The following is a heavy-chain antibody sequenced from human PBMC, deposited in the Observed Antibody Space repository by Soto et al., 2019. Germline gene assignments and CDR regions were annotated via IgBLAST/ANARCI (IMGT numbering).Heavy chain of an antibody. J-gene: IGHJ3*01. CDR2: ITSSGNGT. CDR1: GFKFSNYA. CDR3: AKRFFGSGSPPGAFDV. Sequence: GGSPRLSCAASGFKFSNYAMSWVRQAPGKGPEWVSFITSSGNGTYYADSVKGRFTISRDNSKNTLYVQMNNLRAEDTAKYYCAKRFFGSGSPPGAFDVWGPGTMVTVSS. V-gene: IGHV3-23*05. D-gene: IGHD3-10*01.